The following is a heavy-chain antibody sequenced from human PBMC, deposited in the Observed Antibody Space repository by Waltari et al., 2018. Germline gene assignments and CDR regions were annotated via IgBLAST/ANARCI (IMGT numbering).Heavy chain of an antibody. Sequence: EVHQVESGGGLVKPGGSLRLSCAASGFNLRSYSMNWVRQAPGKGLEWVSYISASVSTTYYADSVKGRFTISRDNAKNSLYLQMSSLRDEDTAVYYCARDLAWAFDYWGQGALVTVSS. V-gene: IGHV3-48*02. J-gene: IGHJ4*02. D-gene: IGHD7-27*01. CDR2: ISASVSTT. CDR3: ARDLAWAFDY. CDR1: GFNLRSYS.